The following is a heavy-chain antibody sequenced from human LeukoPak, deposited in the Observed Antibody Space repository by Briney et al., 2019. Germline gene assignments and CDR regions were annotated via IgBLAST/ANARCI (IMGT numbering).Heavy chain of an antibody. D-gene: IGHD3-3*01. Sequence: SETLSLTCTVSGGSISSYCWSWIRQPPGKGLEWIGYIYYSGSTNYNPSLKSRVTISVDTSKNQFSLKLSSVTAADTAVYYCARGIPNYDFWSGYYPFDYWGQGTLVTVSS. V-gene: IGHV4-59*01. CDR2: IYYSGST. J-gene: IGHJ4*02. CDR3: ARGIPNYDFWSGYYPFDY. CDR1: GGSISSYC.